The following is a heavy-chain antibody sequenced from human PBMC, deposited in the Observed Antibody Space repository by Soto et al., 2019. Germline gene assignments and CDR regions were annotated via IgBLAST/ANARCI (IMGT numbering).Heavy chain of an antibody. J-gene: IGHJ4*02. Sequence: IQLVQSGAEVKRPGASVKVSCKASGYTFNTFGISWVRQAPGQGLEWMGCISGYNAKRDYSRKLQGRITLTTDPSTNTSYMERRSLPSDDTAVYYWARGLGNYFGVADYWGQGTLVTVSS. V-gene: IGHV1-18*01. CDR1: GYTFNTFG. CDR2: ISGYNAKR. CDR3: ARGLGNYFGVADY. D-gene: IGHD3-10*01.